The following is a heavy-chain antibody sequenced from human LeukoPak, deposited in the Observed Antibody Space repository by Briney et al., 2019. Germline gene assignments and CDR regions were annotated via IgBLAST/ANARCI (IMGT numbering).Heavy chain of an antibody. D-gene: IGHD6-19*01. V-gene: IGHV3-30*18. CDR3: AKDRWIRRITMAGQDY. CDR1: GFTFSSYS. J-gene: IGHJ4*02. CDR2: ISYDGSNE. Sequence: PGGSLRLSCGASGFTFSSYSMHWVRQAPGKGLEWVAVISYDGSNEYYADSVKGRFTTSRDNSKNTLYLQMNSLRPEDTAVYYCAKDRWIRRITMAGQDYWGQGTQVTVSS.